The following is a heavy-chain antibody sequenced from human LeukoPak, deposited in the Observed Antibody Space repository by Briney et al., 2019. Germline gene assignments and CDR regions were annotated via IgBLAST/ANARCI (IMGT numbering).Heavy chain of an antibody. J-gene: IGHJ4*02. CDR2: ISSNGGST. V-gene: IGHV3-64*01. CDR3: ARGSRKREWELQRPVDY. D-gene: IGHD1-26*01. Sequence: PGGSLRLSCAASGFTFSSYAMSWVRQAPGKGLEYVSAISSNGGSTYYANSVKGRFTISRDNSKNTLYLQMGSLRAEDMAVYYCARGSRKREWELQRPVDYWGQGTLVTVSS. CDR1: GFTFSSYA.